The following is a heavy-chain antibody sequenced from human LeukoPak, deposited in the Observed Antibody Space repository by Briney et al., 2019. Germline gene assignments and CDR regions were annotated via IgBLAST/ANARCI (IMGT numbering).Heavy chain of an antibody. CDR3: ARDGVSISHDY. CDR2: IHTSGNT. V-gene: IGHV4-4*07. J-gene: IGHJ4*02. Sequence: PSETLSLTCTVSGGSISGYYWSWMRQPAGKGLEWIGRIHTSGNTNYNPSLKSRVTMSVDTSKNQFSLKLRSVTAADTAVYYCARDGVSISHDYWGRGTLVTVSS. D-gene: IGHD5/OR15-5a*01. CDR1: GGSISGYY.